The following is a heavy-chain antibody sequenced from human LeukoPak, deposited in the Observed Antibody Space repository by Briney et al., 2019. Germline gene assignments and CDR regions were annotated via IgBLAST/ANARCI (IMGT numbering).Heavy chain of an antibody. J-gene: IGHJ4*02. CDR3: ALTGGYYYDSSGSQY. Sequence: GSLRLSFAASGFTLRSYAMSWVRQAPGKGLEWVAVIWYDGSNKYYADSVKGRFTISRDNSKNTLYLQMNSLRAEDTAVYYCALTGGYYYDSSGSQYWGQGTLVTVSS. V-gene: IGHV3-33*08. CDR1: GFTLRSYA. CDR2: IWYDGSNK. D-gene: IGHD3-22*01.